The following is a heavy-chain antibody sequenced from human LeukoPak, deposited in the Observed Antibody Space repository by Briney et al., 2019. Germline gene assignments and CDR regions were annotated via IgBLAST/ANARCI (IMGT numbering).Heavy chain of an antibody. CDR2: INAGNGNT. V-gene: IGHV1-3*01. CDR3: ARGSNYYDSSGLDY. J-gene: IGHJ4*02. Sequence: GASVKVSCKASGYTFTSYAMHWARQAPGQRLEWMGWINAGNGNTKYSQKFQGRVTITRDTSASTAYMELSSLRSEDTAVYYCARGSNYYDSSGLDYWGQGTLVTVSS. D-gene: IGHD3-22*01. CDR1: GYTFTSYA.